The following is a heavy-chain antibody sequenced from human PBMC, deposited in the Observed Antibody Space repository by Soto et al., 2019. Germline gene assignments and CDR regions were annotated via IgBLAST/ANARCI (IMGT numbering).Heavy chain of an antibody. Sequence: GASVKVSCKASGCTFSSYAISWVRHAPGEGLEWMGGIIPIFGTANYAQKFKGRVTLPADESTSTAYMELSSLKAVDTAVYYCARHRITMVRGVISWFDPGGQGTLVTVSS. CDR2: IIPIFGTA. J-gene: IGHJ5*02. CDR3: ARHRITMVRGVISWFDP. CDR1: GCTFSSYA. V-gene: IGHV1-69*13. D-gene: IGHD3-10*01.